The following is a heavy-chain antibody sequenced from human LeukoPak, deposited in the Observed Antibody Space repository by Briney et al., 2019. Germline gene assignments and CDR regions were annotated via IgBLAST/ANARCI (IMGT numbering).Heavy chain of an antibody. D-gene: IGHD4/OR15-4a*01. J-gene: IGHJ3*02. V-gene: IGHV1-46*01. CDR1: GYTFTSYY. CDR3: AREGSGTVLTVPWAFDI. CDR2: INPSGGIT. Sequence: ASVKVSCKASGYTFTSYYMHWVRQAPGQGLEWMGIINPSGGITSYAQKFQGRVTITADKSTSTAYMELSSLRSEDTAVYYCAREGSGTVLTVPWAFDIWGQGTMVTVSS.